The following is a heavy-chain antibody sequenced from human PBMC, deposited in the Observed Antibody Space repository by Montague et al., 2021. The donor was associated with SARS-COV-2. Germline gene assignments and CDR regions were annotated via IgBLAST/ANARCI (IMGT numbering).Heavy chain of an antibody. V-gene: IGHV1-8*01. CDR2: MNPNSGNT. CDR3: ARGVSLSAVVIVLVLTMYYFDY. D-gene: IGHD3-22*01. CDR1: GYTFTSYD. Sequence: SVKVSCKASGYTFTSYDINWVRQATGQGLEWMGWMNPNSGNTGYAQKFQGRVTMTRNTSISTAYMELSSLRSEDTTVYYCARGVSLSAVVIVLVLTMYYFDYWGRGTLVTVSS. J-gene: IGHJ4*01.